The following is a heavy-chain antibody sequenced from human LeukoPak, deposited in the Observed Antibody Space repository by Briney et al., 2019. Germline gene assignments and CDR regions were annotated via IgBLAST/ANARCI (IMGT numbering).Heavy chain of an antibody. CDR3: AREGYSSGWYPLGY. Sequence: TGGSLRLSCAASGFTVSDYYMTWIRQAPGKGLDWVSYISFSGSTIYYADSVKGRFIISRDTAKNSLYLQMNSLRAEDTAVYYCAREGYSSGWYPLGYWGQGTLVTVSS. J-gene: IGHJ4*02. CDR1: GFTVSDYY. V-gene: IGHV3-11*04. D-gene: IGHD6-19*01. CDR2: ISFSGSTI.